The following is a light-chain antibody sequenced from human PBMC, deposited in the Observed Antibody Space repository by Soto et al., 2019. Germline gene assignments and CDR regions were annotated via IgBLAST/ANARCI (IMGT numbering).Light chain of an antibody. CDR1: GSDVGDSSH. CDR3: CLSPGSLTWL. J-gene: IGLJ3*02. V-gene: IGLV2-11*01. CDR2: EVN. Sequence: QSALTQPRSVSRSPGQSITISCTATGSDVGDSSHVSWYQLHPGKAPKLMIYEVNNRPSGVPDRFSGSKSGSTASLTISGLQAEDEAEYYCCLSPGSLTWLFGGGTKRPS.